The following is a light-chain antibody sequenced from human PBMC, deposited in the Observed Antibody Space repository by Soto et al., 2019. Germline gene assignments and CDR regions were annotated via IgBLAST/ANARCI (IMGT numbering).Light chain of an antibody. CDR3: LQDYNYPWT. CDR2: AAS. V-gene: IGKV1-6*01. J-gene: IGKJ1*01. CDR1: QGISND. Sequence: AIEMTQSPASPSESVGDRVTISCRASQGISNDLGWYQQKPGKAPKLLIYAASSLQSGVPSRFSGSGSGTDFTLTISSLQPEDFATYYCLQDYNYPWTVGQGTKVDIK.